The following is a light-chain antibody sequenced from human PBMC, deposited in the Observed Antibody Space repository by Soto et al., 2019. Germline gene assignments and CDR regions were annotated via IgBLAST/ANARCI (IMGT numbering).Light chain of an antibody. Sequence: DIQMTQSPSSLSASVRDRVTITCRASQRISSQLNWYQQKPGTAPKLLIYEASSLQAGAPSRFSGSGSGTDFTLTINSLQPEDFATYFCQQSYSSPWTFGQGTKVEFK. V-gene: IGKV1-39*01. J-gene: IGKJ1*01. CDR2: EAS. CDR1: QRISSQ. CDR3: QQSYSSPWT.